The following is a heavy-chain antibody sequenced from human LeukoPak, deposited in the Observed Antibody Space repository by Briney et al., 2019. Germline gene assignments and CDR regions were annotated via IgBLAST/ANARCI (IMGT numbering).Heavy chain of an antibody. D-gene: IGHD4/OR15-4a*01. CDR2: ISSSSTYI. V-gene: IGHV3-21*01. CDR1: GFTFSSYS. CDR3: ARFQGAHY. Sequence: GGSLRLSCAASGFTFSSYSMNWVRQAPGMGLEWVSSISSSSTYIYYADSVKGRFTISRDNTKNSLYLQMNSLRAEDTAVYYCARFQGAHYWGQGTLVTVYS. J-gene: IGHJ4*02.